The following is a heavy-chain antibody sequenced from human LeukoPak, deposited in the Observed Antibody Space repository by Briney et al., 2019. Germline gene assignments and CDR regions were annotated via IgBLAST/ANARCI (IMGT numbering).Heavy chain of an antibody. CDR1: GFTFSSYS. CDR2: ISSSRT. Sequence: GGSLRLSCAASGFTFSSYSMNWVRQAPGKGLEWVSSISSSRTYYAESVRGRFTISRDNAKNSLYLQINSLRAEDTALYYCARNRSRFDYWGQGTLVTVSS. CDR3: ARNRSRFDY. V-gene: IGHV3-21*01. J-gene: IGHJ4*02.